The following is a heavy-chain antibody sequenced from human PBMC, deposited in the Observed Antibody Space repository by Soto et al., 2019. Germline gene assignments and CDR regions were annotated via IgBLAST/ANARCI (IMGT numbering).Heavy chain of an antibody. Sequence: PSETLSLTCTVSGGSVSSYYWSWIRQSPGKGLEWIGYSYYSGSTDYNPSLKSRVTISVDTSKNQFSLKLSSVTAADTAVYYCARGHTSGWYYFDYWGQGTLVT. V-gene: IGHV4-59*02. J-gene: IGHJ4*02. CDR3: ARGHTSGWYYFDY. CDR2: SYYSGST. D-gene: IGHD6-19*01. CDR1: GGSVSSYY.